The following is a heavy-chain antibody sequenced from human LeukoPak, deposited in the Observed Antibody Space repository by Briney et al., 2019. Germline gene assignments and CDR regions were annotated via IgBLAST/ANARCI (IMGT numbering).Heavy chain of an antibody. CDR3: ARVIVGTTTRLDYFDH. Sequence: GGSLRLSCAASGFTVSDNYMSWVRQAPGKGLEWVSIIYSGGNTYYADSVKGRFTVSRDNSKNTLYLQMNSLRAEDTAVYYCARVIVGTTTRLDYFDHWGQGTLVTVSS. CDR1: GFTVSDNY. V-gene: IGHV3-66*01. J-gene: IGHJ4*02. CDR2: IYSGGNT. D-gene: IGHD1-26*01.